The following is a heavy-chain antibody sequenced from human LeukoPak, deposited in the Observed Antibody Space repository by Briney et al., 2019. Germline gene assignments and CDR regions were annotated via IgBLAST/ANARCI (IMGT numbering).Heavy chain of an antibody. CDR1: GFTFSSYG. J-gene: IGHJ4*02. CDR3: AKGATLVVVPFGFWD. CDR2: ISYDGSNK. Sequence: PGGSLRLSCGASGFTFSSYGMHWVRQAPGKGLEWVAVISYDGSNKYCADSVKGRFTISRDNSKNTLYLQMNSLRAEDTAVYYCAKGATLVVVPFGFWDWGQGTLVTVSS. D-gene: IGHD3-22*01. V-gene: IGHV3-30*18.